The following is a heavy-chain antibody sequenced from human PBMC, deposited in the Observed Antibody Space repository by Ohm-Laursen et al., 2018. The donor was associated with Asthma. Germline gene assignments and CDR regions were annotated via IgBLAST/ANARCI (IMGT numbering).Heavy chain of an antibody. D-gene: IGHD1-26*01. CDR1: GFTFSSYA. CDR3: AKVKWELPSFDY. J-gene: IGHJ4*02. V-gene: IGHV3-23*01. Sequence: SLRLSCAASGFTFSSYAMSWVRQAPGKGLEWVSAISGSGGSTYYADSVKGRFTISRDNPKNTLYLQMNSLRAEDTAVYYCAKVKWELPSFDYWGQGTLVTVSS. CDR2: ISGSGGST.